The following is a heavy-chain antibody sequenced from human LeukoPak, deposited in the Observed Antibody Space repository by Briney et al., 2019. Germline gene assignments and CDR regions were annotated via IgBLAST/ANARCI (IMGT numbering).Heavy chain of an antibody. CDR1: GGSINNYY. V-gene: IGHV4-4*07. J-gene: IGHJ3*02. Sequence: AETLSLTCTGSGGSINNYYWSWIRQPAGKGLEWIGRIYTRGSTNYNPSLKSRVTMSVDTSKNQFSLKQSSVTAADTAVYYCARGRYCSADICSGGDAFDIWGQGTMVSVSS. D-gene: IGHD2-15*01. CDR2: IYTRGST. CDR3: ARGRYCSADICSGGDAFDI.